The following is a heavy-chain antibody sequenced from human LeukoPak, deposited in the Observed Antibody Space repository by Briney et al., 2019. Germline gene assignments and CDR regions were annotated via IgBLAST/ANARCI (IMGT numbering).Heavy chain of an antibody. Sequence: PGGSLRLSCAASGFTFSSYAMSWVRQAPGKGLEWVAASSGSGGSTYYADSGQGRCTISRDNSKNTLYLQMNSLRAEDTAVYYCAKSGLRQLVGPFDYWGQGTLVTVSS. V-gene: IGHV3-23*01. CDR1: GFTFSSYA. CDR2: SSGSGGST. CDR3: AKSGLRQLVGPFDY. J-gene: IGHJ4*02. D-gene: IGHD6-13*01.